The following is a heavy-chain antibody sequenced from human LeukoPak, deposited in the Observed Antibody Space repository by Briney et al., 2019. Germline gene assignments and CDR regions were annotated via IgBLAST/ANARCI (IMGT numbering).Heavy chain of an antibody. V-gene: IGHV3-23*01. CDR1: GFTFNTYT. CDR3: AKGTERYREVSSFDS. D-gene: IGHD3-10*01. CDR2: ISGRGDGT. Sequence: PGESLRLSCAASGFTFNTYTMNWVRQAPGKGLEWVSAISGRGDGTYYADFVKGRFTISRDNSKNTLFLQMNSLGVEDTATYYCAKGTERYREVSSFDSWGRGTLVAVSS. J-gene: IGHJ4*02.